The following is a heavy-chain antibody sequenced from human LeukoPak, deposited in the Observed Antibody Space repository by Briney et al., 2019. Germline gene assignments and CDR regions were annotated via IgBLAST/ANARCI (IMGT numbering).Heavy chain of an antibody. V-gene: IGHV1-8*01. CDR3: ARGLRGYSYGYLTSFDY. D-gene: IGHD5-18*01. J-gene: IGHJ4*01. Sequence: ASVKVSCKASGYTFTSYDINWVRQATGQGLEWMGWMNPDSANTGYAQKFQGRVTMTGNTSISTADMELSSLRSEDTAVYYCARGLRGYSYGYLTSFDYWGQGSLVTVCS. CDR1: GYTFTSYD. CDR2: MNPDSANT.